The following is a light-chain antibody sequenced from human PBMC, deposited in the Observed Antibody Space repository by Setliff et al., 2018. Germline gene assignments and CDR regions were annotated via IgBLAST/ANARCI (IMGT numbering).Light chain of an antibody. V-gene: IGLV2-23*01. CDR1: SSDVGSYNL. CDR3: CSYAGSSTLV. Sequence: QSVLTQPASVSGSPGQSITISCTGSSSDVGSYNLVSWYQQHPAKAPKLMIYDASKRPSGVSIRFSGSKSGNTASLAISGLQAEDEADYYCCSYAGSSTLVFGTGTKGTVL. CDR2: DAS. J-gene: IGLJ1*01.